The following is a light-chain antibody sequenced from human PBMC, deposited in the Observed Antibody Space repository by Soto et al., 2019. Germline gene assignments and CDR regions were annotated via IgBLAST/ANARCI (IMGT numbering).Light chain of an antibody. Sequence: EIVLTQSPGTLSLSPGERATLSCRASQSVSSSYLAWYQQKPGQAPRLLIYGASGRATGIPDRFSGSGSGTDFTLTIIRLEPEDFAVFYCQQYGSSPPVTFGQWTLLEI. CDR2: GAS. CDR1: QSVSSSY. V-gene: IGKV3-20*01. CDR3: QQYGSSPPVT. J-gene: IGKJ5*01.